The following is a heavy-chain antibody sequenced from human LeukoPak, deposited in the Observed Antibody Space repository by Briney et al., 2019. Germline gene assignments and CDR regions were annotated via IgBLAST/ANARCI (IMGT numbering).Heavy chain of an antibody. CDR1: GFTFSSYG. Sequence: GGSLRLSCAASGFTFSSYGMHWVRQAPGKGLEWVAVISYDGSNKNYADSVKGRFTISRDNSKNTLYLQMNSLRAEDTAVYYCAKDLTMGYCSGGSCYNFDYWGQGTLVTVSS. J-gene: IGHJ4*02. V-gene: IGHV3-30*18. CDR2: ISYDGSNK. CDR3: AKDLTMGYCSGGSCYNFDY. D-gene: IGHD2-15*01.